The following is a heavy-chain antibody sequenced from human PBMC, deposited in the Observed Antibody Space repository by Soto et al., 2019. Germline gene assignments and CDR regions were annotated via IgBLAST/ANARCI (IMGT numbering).Heavy chain of an antibody. D-gene: IGHD6-13*01. J-gene: IGHJ4*02. V-gene: IGHV3-74*01. CDR2: INTDGSST. Sequence: EVQLVESGGGLVQPGGSLRLSCAASGFTFSAHWFHWVRQVPGKGLLWVSRINTDGSSTNYADSVEGRFTISRDNAKNTVYLQMTSLRGGDTAEYYCVRGSRTWYGIAYWGQGTLVTVSS. CDR1: GFTFSAHW. CDR3: VRGSRTWYGIAY.